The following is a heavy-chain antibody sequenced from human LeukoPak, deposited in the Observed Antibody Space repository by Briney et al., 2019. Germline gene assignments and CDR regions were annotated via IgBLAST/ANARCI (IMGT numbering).Heavy chain of an antibody. D-gene: IGHD2-21*01. J-gene: IGHJ4*02. Sequence: GGSLRLSCAASGFTFSTYAMSWVRQAPGKGLEWVSSIDISGGNTYYADSVKGCFTISRDNSKNTLYLQMNSLRGEDTALYFCANEVSPKDYWGQGTLVTVSS. CDR3: ANEVSPKDY. CDR2: IDISGGNT. CDR1: GFTFSTYA. V-gene: IGHV3-23*01.